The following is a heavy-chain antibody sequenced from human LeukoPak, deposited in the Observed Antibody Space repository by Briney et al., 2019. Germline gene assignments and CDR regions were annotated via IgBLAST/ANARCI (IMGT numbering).Heavy chain of an antibody. J-gene: IGHJ6*02. Sequence: GESLKISCKGSGYSFTSYWIGWVRQMPGKGLEWMGIIYPGDSDTRYSPFFQGQVTISADKSISTAYLQWSSLKASDTAMYYCASGGSWDYYYYGMDVWGQGTTVTVSS. V-gene: IGHV5-51*01. D-gene: IGHD1-26*01. CDR1: GYSFTSYW. CDR3: ASGGSWDYYYYGMDV. CDR2: IYPGDSDT.